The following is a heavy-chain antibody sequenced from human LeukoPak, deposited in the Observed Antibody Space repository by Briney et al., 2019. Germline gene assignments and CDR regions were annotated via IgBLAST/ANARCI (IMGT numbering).Heavy chain of an antibody. V-gene: IGHV3-23*01. Sequence: GGSLRLSCAASGFTFRDYYMSWVRQAPGKGLEWVSAISGSGGSTYYADSVKGRFTISRDNSKNTLYLQMNSLRAEDTAVCYCAKYGKLMRYGMDVWGQGTTVTVSS. CDR2: ISGSGGST. CDR1: GFTFRDYY. CDR3: AKYGKLMRYGMDV. J-gene: IGHJ6*02. D-gene: IGHD4-17*01.